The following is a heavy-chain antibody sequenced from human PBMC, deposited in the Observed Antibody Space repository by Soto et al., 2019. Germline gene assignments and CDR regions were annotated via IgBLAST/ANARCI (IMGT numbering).Heavy chain of an antibody. Sequence: PSETLSLTCTVSGGSISSGGYYWSWIRQHPGKGLEWIGYIYYSGSTYYNPSLKSRVTISVDTSKNQFSLKLSSVTAADTAVYYCARGYCSGGSCYSNWFDPWGQGTLVTVSS. J-gene: IGHJ5*02. CDR3: ARGYCSGGSCYSNWFDP. CDR1: GGSISSGGYY. D-gene: IGHD2-15*01. CDR2: IYYSGST. V-gene: IGHV4-31*03.